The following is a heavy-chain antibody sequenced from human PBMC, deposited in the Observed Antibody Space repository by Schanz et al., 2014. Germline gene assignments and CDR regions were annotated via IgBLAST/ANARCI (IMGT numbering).Heavy chain of an antibody. CDR1: GFTFTNLG. CDR2: ISYDGSSK. V-gene: IGHV3-33*03. D-gene: IGHD3-3*02. Sequence: QVQLVESGGGVVQPGGSLRLSCAASGFTFTNLGMHWVRRAPGKGLEWVALISYDGSSKNHADSVQGRFTISRDNARNSLYLQLNSLRVEDSGVYFCAQTRGTFMVPIDNWGQGVRVIVSS. J-gene: IGHJ4*02. CDR3: AQTRGTFMVPIDN.